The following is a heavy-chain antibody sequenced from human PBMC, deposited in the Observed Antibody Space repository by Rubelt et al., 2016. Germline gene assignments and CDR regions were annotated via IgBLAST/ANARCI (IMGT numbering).Heavy chain of an antibody. CDR3: ERTTHDYGVLFDY. V-gene: IGHV2-70*15. D-gene: IGHD4-17*01. Sequence: QVTLRESGPALVKPTQTLTLTCTFSGFSLSTSGMCVSCIRQPPGKALEWLARIDWDDDKYYSTSLKTRLTISKDTSKDQVVLTITNMDPVDTATYYCERTTHDYGVLFDYWGQGTLVTVSS. J-gene: IGHJ4*02. CDR1: GFSLSTSGMC. CDR2: IDWDDDK.